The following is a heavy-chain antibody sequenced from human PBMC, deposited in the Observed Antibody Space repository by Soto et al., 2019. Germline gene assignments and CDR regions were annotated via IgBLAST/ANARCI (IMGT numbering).Heavy chain of an antibody. CDR3: SRERESASEH. CDR2: IYYTGTT. CDR1: GGSISSSTYH. V-gene: IGHV4-39*02. J-gene: IGHJ4*02. Sequence: QLQLQESGPGLVKPSETLSLTCTVSGGSISSSTYHWAWIRQPPGKGLEWIARIYYTGTTYYSQSLKSRVTISVDTSKNHFSLKLSSVTAADTAVYYCSRERESASEHWGQGTLVTVSS.